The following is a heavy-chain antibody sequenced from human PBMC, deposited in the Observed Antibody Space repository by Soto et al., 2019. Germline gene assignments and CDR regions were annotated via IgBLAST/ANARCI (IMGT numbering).Heavy chain of an antibody. V-gene: IGHV4-59*01. J-gene: IGHJ6*02. D-gene: IGHD3-16*01. CDR1: GGSISSYY. Sequence: TLSLTCTVSGGSISSYYWSWIRQSPGKGLEWIGYMYYSGSTNYNPPHYNPSLKSRVTISVDTSKSHFSLKLTSVTAADTAVYYCARVPPEGVGGMDVWGQGTTVTVSS. CDR3: ARVPPEGVGGMDV. CDR2: MYYSGST.